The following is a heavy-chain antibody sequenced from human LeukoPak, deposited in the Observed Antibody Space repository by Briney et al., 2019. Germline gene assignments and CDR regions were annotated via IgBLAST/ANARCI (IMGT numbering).Heavy chain of an antibody. V-gene: IGHV4-59*01. CDR3: ARDRASAGGFDY. Sequence: SETLSLTCTVSGGSISSYYWSWIRQPPGKGLEWIGYIYYSGSTNYNPSLQSRVTISVATSKNQFSLKLSSVTAADTALYYCARDRASAGGFDYWGQGTLVTVSS. D-gene: IGHD2-15*01. J-gene: IGHJ4*02. CDR2: IYYSGST. CDR1: GGSISSYY.